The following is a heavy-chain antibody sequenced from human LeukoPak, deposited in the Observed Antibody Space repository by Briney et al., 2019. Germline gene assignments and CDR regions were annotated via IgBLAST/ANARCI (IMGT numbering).Heavy chain of an antibody. Sequence: SETLSLTCTVSGGSINIAGHYWSWIRQHPGKGLEWIGNIHYSGNTYDDPSLKSRAIISVDTSKNQFSLRLTSVTAADRAVYYCARVSTMVRGVINWFDSWGPGTLVTVSS. CDR3: ARVSTMVRGVINWFDS. CDR2: IHYSGNT. D-gene: IGHD3-10*01. V-gene: IGHV4-31*03. CDR1: GGSINIAGHY. J-gene: IGHJ5*01.